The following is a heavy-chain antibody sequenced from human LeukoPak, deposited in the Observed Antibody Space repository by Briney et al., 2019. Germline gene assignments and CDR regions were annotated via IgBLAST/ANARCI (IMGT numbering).Heavy chain of an antibody. V-gene: IGHV4-4*07. CDR1: GGSISSYY. Sequence: SETLSLTCTVSGGSISSYYWSWIRQPAGKGLEWIGRIYTSGSTNYNPSLKSRVTVSVDTSKNQFSLKLNSVTAADTAVYYCARLPSSSWLNWFDPWGQGTLVTVSS. CDR3: ARLPSSSWLNWFDP. CDR2: IYTSGST. D-gene: IGHD6-13*01. J-gene: IGHJ5*02.